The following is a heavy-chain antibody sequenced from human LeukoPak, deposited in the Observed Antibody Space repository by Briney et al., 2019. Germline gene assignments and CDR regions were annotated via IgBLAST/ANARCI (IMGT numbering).Heavy chain of an antibody. CDR1: GFNLSSFW. D-gene: IGHD3-16*01. CDR3: ARGAWGYSVHFDN. Sequence: GGSLRLSCEASGFNLSSFWMHWVRQPPGKGLVWVSRINSDGTDTNYADSAKGRFTISRDNTKNTVYLQMNSLGAGDTAVYYCARGAWGYSVHFDNWGQGALVTVSS. CDR2: INSDGTDT. J-gene: IGHJ4*02. V-gene: IGHV3-74*01.